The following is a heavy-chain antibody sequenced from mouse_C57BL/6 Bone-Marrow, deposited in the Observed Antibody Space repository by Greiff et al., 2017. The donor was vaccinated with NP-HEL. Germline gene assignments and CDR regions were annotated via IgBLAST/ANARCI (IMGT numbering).Heavy chain of an antibody. V-gene: IGHV1-18*01. CDR1: GYTFTDYN. CDR3: ARWEDIGYAMYY. Sequence: VQLQQSGPELVKPGASVKIPCKASGYTFTDYNMDWVKQSHGKSLEWIGDINPNNGGTIYNQKFKGKATLTVDKSSSTAYMELRSLTSEDTAVYYGARWEDIGYAMYYWGQRTSVSVSS. J-gene: IGHJ4*01. CDR2: INPNNGGT. D-gene: IGHD2-14*01.